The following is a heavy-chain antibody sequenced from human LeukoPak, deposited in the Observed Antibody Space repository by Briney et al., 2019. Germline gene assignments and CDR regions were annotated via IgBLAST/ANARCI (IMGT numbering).Heavy chain of an antibody. Sequence: GASVKVSCKASGYTFTGYYMHWVRQAPGQGLEWMGWINPNSGGTNYAQKFQGWVTMTRDTSISTAYMELSRLRSDDTAVYYCARGGAAAGTFYYYYGMDVWGQGTTVTVSS. J-gene: IGHJ6*02. CDR2: INPNSGGT. CDR1: GYTFTGYY. D-gene: IGHD6-13*01. V-gene: IGHV1-2*04. CDR3: ARGGAAAGTFYYYYGMDV.